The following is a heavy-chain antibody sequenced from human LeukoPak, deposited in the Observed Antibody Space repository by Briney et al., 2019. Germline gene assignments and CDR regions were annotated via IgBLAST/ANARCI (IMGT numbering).Heavy chain of an antibody. CDR2: ISGSGGST. CDR3: AKRTLVVAALFDY. D-gene: IGHD2-15*01. V-gene: IGHV3-23*01. J-gene: IGHJ4*02. Sequence: PGGSLRLSCAAAGFTFSHYYMSWVRQAPGKGLEWVSAISGSGGSTYYADSVKGRFTISRDNSKNTLYLQMNSLRAEDTAVYYCAKRTLVVAALFDYWGQGTLVTVSS. CDR1: GFTFSHYY.